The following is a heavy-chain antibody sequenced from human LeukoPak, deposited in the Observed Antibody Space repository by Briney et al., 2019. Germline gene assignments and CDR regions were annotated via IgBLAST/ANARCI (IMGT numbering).Heavy chain of an antibody. D-gene: IGHD3-22*01. CDR2: IYYSGTT. CDR1: RGSISSSNYY. V-gene: IGHV4-39*07. J-gene: IGHJ3*02. CDR3: ARGPYSYDSSGAFDI. Sequence: SETLSLICSVSRGSISSSNYYWGWIRQPPGKGLEWIGNIYYSGTTYYNPSLPSLKSRVTILVDTSKNQFSLRLRSVTAADTAVYICARGPYSYDSSGAFDIWGQGTMVTVSS.